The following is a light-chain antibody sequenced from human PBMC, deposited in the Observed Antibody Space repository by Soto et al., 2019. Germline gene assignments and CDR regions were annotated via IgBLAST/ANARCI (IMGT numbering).Light chain of an antibody. CDR2: DVS. J-gene: IGLJ1*01. CDR3: SSYTVTSTV. V-gene: IGLV2-14*01. Sequence: QSALTQPASVSGSPGQSITVSCTGTSSDVGAYNYVSWYQQHPGRAPKLIIYDVSNRPSGVSNRFSGSKSGNTASLTISGLQAEDEADYYCSSYTVTSTVFGTGTKLTVL. CDR1: SSDVGAYNY.